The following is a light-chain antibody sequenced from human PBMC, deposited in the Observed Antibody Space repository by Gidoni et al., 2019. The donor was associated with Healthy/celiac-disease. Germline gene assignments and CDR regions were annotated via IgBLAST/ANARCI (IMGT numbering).Light chain of an antibody. Sequence: QSVLTQPPSASGTPGQRVTSSCSGSSSNIGRNTVNWYQQLPGTAPNLLIYSNNPRPSGVPDRFSGSKSGTSASLAISGLQSEDEADYYCAAWDDSLNGYVFGTGTKVTVL. J-gene: IGLJ1*01. V-gene: IGLV1-44*01. CDR1: SSNIGRNT. CDR2: SNN. CDR3: AAWDDSLNGYV.